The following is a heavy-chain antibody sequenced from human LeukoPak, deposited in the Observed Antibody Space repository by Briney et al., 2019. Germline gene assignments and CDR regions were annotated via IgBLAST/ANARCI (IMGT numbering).Heavy chain of an antibody. CDR3: AKACGIGAGSIAARQRVFDY. D-gene: IGHD6-6*01. J-gene: IGHJ4*02. CDR1: GFAFSSYA. CDR2: ISGSGGST. Sequence: GGSLRLSCAASGFAFSSYAMNWVRQAPGKGLEWVSAISGSGGSTYYADSVKGRFSISRDNSKNTLYLQVNSLRAEDTAVYYCAKACGIGAGSIAARQRVFDYWGQGTLVTVSS. V-gene: IGHV3-23*01.